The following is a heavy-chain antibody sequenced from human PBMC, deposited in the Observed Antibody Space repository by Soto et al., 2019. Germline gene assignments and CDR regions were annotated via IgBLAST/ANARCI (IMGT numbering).Heavy chain of an antibody. CDR2: IDPSDSYT. Sequence: GESLKISCNGSGYIFTSYWISWVRQMPGKGLEWMGRIDPSDSYTNYSPSFQGHVTISADKSISTAYLQWSSLKASDTAMYYCARHPYYYDSSGTDAAPYYYYGMDVWGQGTTVTVSS. CDR1: GYIFTSYW. J-gene: IGHJ6*02. D-gene: IGHD3-22*01. CDR3: ARHPYYYDSSGTDAAPYYYYGMDV. V-gene: IGHV5-10-1*01.